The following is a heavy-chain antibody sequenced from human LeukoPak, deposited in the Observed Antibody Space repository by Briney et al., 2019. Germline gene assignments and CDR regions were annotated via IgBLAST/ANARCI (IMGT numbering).Heavy chain of an antibody. V-gene: IGHV3-23*01. CDR2: ISGSGGST. J-gene: IGHJ4*02. CDR3: AKPEFTYYYDSSGYYFDY. D-gene: IGHD3-22*01. Sequence: PGGSLRLSCAASGFTFSSYAMSWVRQAPGKGLEWVSAISGSGGSTYYADSVKGRFTISRDNSKNTLYLQMNSLRAEDTAVYYCAKPEFTYYYDSSGYYFDYWGQGTLVTVSS. CDR1: GFTFSSYA.